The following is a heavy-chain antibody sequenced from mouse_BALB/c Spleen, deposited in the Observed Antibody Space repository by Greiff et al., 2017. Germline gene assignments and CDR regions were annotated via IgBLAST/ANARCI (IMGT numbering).Heavy chain of an antibody. CDR2: IWSGGST. CDR1: GFSLTSYG. CDR3: ARKWDGNYLYYAMDY. Sequence: VQLQQSGPGLVQPSQSLSITCTVSGFSLTSYGVHWVRQSPGKGLEWLGVIWSGGSTYYNAAFISRLSISKNNSKSQVFFKMNSLQANDTAIYYCARKWDGNYLYYAMDYWGQGTSVTVSS. D-gene: IGHD2-1*01. J-gene: IGHJ4*01. V-gene: IGHV2-2*02.